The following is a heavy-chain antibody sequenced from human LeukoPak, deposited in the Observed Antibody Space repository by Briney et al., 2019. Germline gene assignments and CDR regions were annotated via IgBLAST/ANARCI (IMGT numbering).Heavy chain of an antibody. J-gene: IGHJ5*02. CDR3: ARSGGEYSSSWYNWFDP. CDR2: IYPGDSDT. V-gene: IGHV5-51*01. CDR1: GYSFTSYW. Sequence: GESLKISCKGSGYSFTSYWIGWVRQMPGKGLEWMGIIYPGDSDTRYSPSFRGQVTISADKSISTAYLQWSSLKASDTAMYYCARSGGEYSSSWYNWFDPWGQGTLVTVSS. D-gene: IGHD6-13*01.